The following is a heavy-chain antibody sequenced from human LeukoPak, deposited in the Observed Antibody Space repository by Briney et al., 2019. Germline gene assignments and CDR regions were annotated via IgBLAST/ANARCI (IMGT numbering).Heavy chain of an antibody. V-gene: IGHV4-4*07. Sequence: SETLSLTCTVSGDSISGYSWSWLRQPAGKELEWIGRIYSSYFTEYNLSLDGRVTMSIDTSKNQFSLMLDSVTAADTAVYYCARVHIVTGTYFDYWGQGALVTVSS. CDR1: GDSISGYS. CDR3: ARVHIVTGTYFDY. D-gene: IGHD3-10*01. CDR2: IYSSYFT. J-gene: IGHJ4*02.